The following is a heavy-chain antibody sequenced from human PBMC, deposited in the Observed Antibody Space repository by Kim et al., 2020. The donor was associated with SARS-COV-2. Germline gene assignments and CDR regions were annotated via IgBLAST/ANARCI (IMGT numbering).Heavy chain of an antibody. CDR1: GYTFTSYG. CDR2: ISAYNGNT. CDR3: ARENEVVVVPAAIHRDYYYYMDV. J-gene: IGHJ6*03. D-gene: IGHD2-2*01. Sequence: ASVKVSCKASGYTFTSYGISWVRQAPGQGLEWMGWISAYNGNTNYAQKLQGRVTMTTDTSTSTAYMELRSLRSDDTAVYYCARENEVVVVPAAIHRDYYYYMDVWGKGTTVTVSS. V-gene: IGHV1-18*01.